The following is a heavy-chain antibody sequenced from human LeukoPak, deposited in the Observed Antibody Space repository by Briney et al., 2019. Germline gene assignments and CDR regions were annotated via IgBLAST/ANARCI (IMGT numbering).Heavy chain of an antibody. CDR2: ISWNSGTI. CDR1: GFTFDDYG. V-gene: IGHV3-9*01. J-gene: IGHJ4*02. D-gene: IGHD3-3*01. Sequence: PGGSLRLSCAASGFTFDDYGMSWVRQAPGKGLEWVSGISWNSGTIDYADSVKGRFTVSRDNAKNSLYLQMNSLRAEDTAFYYCAKGLSGVLTPVDYWGQGTLVTVSS. CDR3: AKGLSGVLTPVDY.